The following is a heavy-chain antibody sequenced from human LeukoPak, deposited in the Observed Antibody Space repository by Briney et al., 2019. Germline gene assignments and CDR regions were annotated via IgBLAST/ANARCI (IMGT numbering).Heavy chain of an antibody. CDR2: IGTAGDT. V-gene: IGHV3-13*01. J-gene: IGHJ4*02. CDR3: ARVPNYYDSSGYDY. Sequence: GGSLRLSCAASGFTFSSYDMHWVRQATGKGLEWVSAIGTAGDTYHPGSVKGRFTISRENAKNSLYLQMNSLRAEDTAVYYCARVPNYYDSSGYDYWGQGTLVTVSS. D-gene: IGHD3-22*01. CDR1: GFTFSSYD.